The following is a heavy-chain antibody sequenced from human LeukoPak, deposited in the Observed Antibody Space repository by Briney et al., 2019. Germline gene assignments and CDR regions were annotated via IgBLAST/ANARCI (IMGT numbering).Heavy chain of an antibody. CDR3: AKEDPRGNLIVVVPAATSFDY. CDR1: GFTFSSYA. V-gene: IGHV3-23*01. CDR2: ISGSGGST. Sequence: QAGGSLRLSCAASGFTFSSYAMSWVRQAPGKGLEWASAISGSGGSTYYADSVKGRFTISRDNSKNTLYLQMNSLRAEDTAVYYCAKEDPRGNLIVVVPAATSFDYWGQGTLVTVSS. D-gene: IGHD2-2*01. J-gene: IGHJ4*02.